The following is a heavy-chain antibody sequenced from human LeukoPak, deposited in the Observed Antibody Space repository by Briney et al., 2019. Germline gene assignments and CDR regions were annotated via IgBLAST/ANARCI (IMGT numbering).Heavy chain of an antibody. CDR1: GFTFSSYE. D-gene: IGHD3-16*02. CDR2: ISSSGSTI. Sequence: PGGSLRLSCAASGFTFSSYEMNWVRQAPGKGLEWVSYISSSGSTIYYADSVKGRFTISRDNAKNSLYLQMNSLRAEDTAVYYCARGYLIAPFDYWGQGTLVTVSS. V-gene: IGHV3-48*03. J-gene: IGHJ4*02. CDR3: ARGYLIAPFDY.